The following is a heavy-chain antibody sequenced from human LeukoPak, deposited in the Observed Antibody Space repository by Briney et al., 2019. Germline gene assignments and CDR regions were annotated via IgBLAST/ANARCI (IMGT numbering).Heavy chain of an antibody. V-gene: IGHV1-8*03. CDR2: MNPNSGNT. D-gene: IGHD3-10*01. CDR1: GYTFTSYD. CDR3: ARGSISPRLLPVRGNPYFDY. Sequence: VASVKVSCKASGYTFTSYDINWVRQATGQGLEWMGWMNPNSGNTGYAQKFQGRVTITRNTSISTAYMELSSLRSEDTAVYYCARGSISPRLLPVRGNPYFDYWGQGTLVTVSS. J-gene: IGHJ4*02.